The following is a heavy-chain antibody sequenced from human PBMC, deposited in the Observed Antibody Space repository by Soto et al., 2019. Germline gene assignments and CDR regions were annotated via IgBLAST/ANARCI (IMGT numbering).Heavy chain of an antibody. CDR2: ISSSGSTI. Sequence: QVQLVESGGGLVKPGGSLRLSCAASGFTFSDYYMSWIRQAPAKGLEWVSYISSSGSTIYYADSVKGRFTISRDNAKNSLYLQMNSLRAEDTAVYYCARDRKYCSSTSCYKGVYYYYGMDVWGQGTTVTVSS. CDR1: GFTFSDYY. CDR3: ARDRKYCSSTSCYKGVYYYYGMDV. J-gene: IGHJ6*02. D-gene: IGHD2-2*02. V-gene: IGHV3-11*01.